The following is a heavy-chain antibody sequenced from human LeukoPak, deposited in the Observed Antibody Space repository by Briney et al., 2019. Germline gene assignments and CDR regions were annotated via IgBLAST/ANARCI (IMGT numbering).Heavy chain of an antibody. J-gene: IGHJ4*02. Sequence: GASVKVSCTASGYTFTGYYMSWVRQAPGQGFEWMGWINPNSGATNYVQKFQGRVTMTRDTSITTVYMEVSGLTFDDTAVYYCARSDEYASEYYLDYWGQGTLVTVSS. D-gene: IGHD2-2*01. V-gene: IGHV1-2*02. CDR1: GYTFTGYY. CDR3: ARSDEYASEYYLDY. CDR2: INPNSGAT.